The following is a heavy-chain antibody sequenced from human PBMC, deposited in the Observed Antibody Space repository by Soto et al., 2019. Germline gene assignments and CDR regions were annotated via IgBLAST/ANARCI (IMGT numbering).Heavy chain of an antibody. CDR3: ARHGGYCSSTTCYKGYYYGMDV. J-gene: IGHJ6*04. CDR1: GYSLTIYW. Sequence: PGESLKISCKGSGYSLTIYWIGWVRQMPGKGLEWMGIIYAGDSDTRYSPSFQCQVTISADKSISTAYLQWSSLKASDTAMSYCARHGGYCSSTTCYKGYYYGMDVWGKGTTVTVSS. V-gene: IGHV5-51*01. CDR2: IYAGDSDT. D-gene: IGHD2-2*01.